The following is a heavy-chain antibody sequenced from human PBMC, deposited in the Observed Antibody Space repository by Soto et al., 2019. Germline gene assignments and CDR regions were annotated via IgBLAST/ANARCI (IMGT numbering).Heavy chain of an antibody. V-gene: IGHV3-23*01. CDR2: ISGSGGST. J-gene: IGHJ6*02. D-gene: IGHD3-3*01. CDR3: AKGRATYYDFWSGYEADYYYYGMDV. Sequence: GGSLRLSCAASGFTFSSYAMSWVRQAPGKGLEWVSAISGSGGSTYYADSVKGRFTISRDNSKNTLYLQMNSLRAEDTAVYYCAKGRATYYDFWSGYEADYYYYGMDVWGQGTTVTVSS. CDR1: GFTFSSYA.